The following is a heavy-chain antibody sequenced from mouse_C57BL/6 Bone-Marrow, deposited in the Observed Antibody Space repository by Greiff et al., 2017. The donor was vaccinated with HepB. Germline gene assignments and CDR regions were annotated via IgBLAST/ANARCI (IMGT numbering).Heavy chain of an antibody. J-gene: IGHJ3*01. D-gene: IGHD1-1*01. V-gene: IGHV5-6*02. CDR3: TRLAYYYESEGFAY. CDR2: VSTGGGYT. CDR1: GFTFSTYG. Sequence: EVKLVESGGDLVKPGGSLKLSCAASGFTFSTYGMSWVRQTPDKRLEWVATVSTGGGYTYYPDSVKGRFTISRDNAKNTLYLQMSGLKSEDTAMFYCTRLAYYYESEGFAYGGQGTLVTVSA.